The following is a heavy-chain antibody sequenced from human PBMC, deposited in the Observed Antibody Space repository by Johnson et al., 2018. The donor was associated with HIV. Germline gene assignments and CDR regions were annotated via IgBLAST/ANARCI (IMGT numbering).Heavy chain of an antibody. CDR1: GFNFDVYA. Sequence: VQLVESGGDLVQPGRSLKLACAASGFNFDVYAMHWVRQVLGKGLEWVSTISWNSGTIRYEDSVKGRFTISRDNAKKFLYLEMNSLRAEDTAFYYCTKDLRSWIAGAEFGAFDVWGQGTMVTVSS. CDR2: ISWNSGTI. J-gene: IGHJ3*01. V-gene: IGHV3-9*01. D-gene: IGHD6-13*01. CDR3: TKDLRSWIAGAEFGAFDV.